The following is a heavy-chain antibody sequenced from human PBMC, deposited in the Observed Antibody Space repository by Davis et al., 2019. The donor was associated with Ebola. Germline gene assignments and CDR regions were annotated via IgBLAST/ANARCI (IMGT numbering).Heavy chain of an antibody. V-gene: IGHV4-34*01. J-gene: IGHJ6*02. CDR1: GVSFSGYY. CDR3: ARGGGYGGYGMDV. Sequence: MPSETLSLTCAVSGVSFSGYYWNWIRQPPGKGLEWIGEINHSGRTNYNLSLKSRVTMSVDTSKNQFSLRVRSVTAADTAVYYCARGGGYGGYGMDVWGQGTTVTVSS. CDR2: INHSGRT. D-gene: IGHD6-25*01.